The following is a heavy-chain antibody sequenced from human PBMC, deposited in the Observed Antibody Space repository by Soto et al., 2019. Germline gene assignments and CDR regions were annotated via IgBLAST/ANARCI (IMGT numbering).Heavy chain of an antibody. CDR2: ISYDGGNE. CDR3: AKDRYSGTYPTDFDY. V-gene: IGHV3-30*18. Sequence: GGSLRLSCAGSGFTFSSYGIHWVRQAPGKGLEWVALISYDGGNEKYTESVKDRFTISRDDSHNVAYLQMSSLRTEDTAMYYCAKDRYSGTYPTDFDYWGQGGLVTVSS. J-gene: IGHJ4*02. CDR1: GFTFSSYG. D-gene: IGHD1-26*01.